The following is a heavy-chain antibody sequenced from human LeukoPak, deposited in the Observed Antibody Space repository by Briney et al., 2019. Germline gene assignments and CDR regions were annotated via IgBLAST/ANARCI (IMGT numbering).Heavy chain of an antibody. CDR1: GYTLTELS. Sequence: ASVKVSCKVSGYTLTELSMHWVRQAPGKGLEWMGGFDPEDGETIYAQKFQGRVTMTEDTSTDTAYMELSSLRPEDTAVYYCATGPPFPDWFDPWGQGTLVTVSS. V-gene: IGHV1-24*01. CDR2: FDPEDGET. CDR3: ATGPPFPDWFDP. J-gene: IGHJ5*02.